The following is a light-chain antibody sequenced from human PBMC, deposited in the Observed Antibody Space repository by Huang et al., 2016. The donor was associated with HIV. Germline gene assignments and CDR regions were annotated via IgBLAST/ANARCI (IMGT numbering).Light chain of an antibody. CDR2: AAS. CDR3: QQYNDWPRS. V-gene: IGKV3-15*01. CDR1: QNINTN. Sequence: EIVMTQSPGTLSVAPGERATLSCRASQNINTNLAWFQQKPGQDPRLLIYAASTRTSDFPARFSVSGSRTEFTLPISSLQSEDIAVYYCQQYNDWPRSFGQGTKVEIK. J-gene: IGKJ1*01.